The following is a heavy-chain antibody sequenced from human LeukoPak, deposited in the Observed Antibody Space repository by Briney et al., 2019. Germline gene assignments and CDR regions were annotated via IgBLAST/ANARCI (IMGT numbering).Heavy chain of an antibody. D-gene: IGHD5-18*01. CDR3: ARGSRYSYGYNFIAFDI. Sequence: ASVKVSCKASGYTFTSYGISWVRQAPGQGLEWMGWISAYNGNTNYAQKLQGRVTMTTDTSTSTAYMELRSLRSDDTAVYYCARGSRYSYGYNFIAFDIWGQGTMVTVSS. CDR2: ISAYNGNT. CDR1: GYTFTSYG. V-gene: IGHV1-18*01. J-gene: IGHJ3*02.